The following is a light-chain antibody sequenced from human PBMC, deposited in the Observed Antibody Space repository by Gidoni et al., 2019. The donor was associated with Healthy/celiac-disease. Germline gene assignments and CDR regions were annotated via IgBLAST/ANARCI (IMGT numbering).Light chain of an antibody. CDR3: QQYNSYSYT. CDR2: DAS. V-gene: IGKV1-5*01. Sequence: DIQMTQSPSTLSASVGDRVTITCRASQSISSWLAWYTQKPVKAPKILIYDASSLESGVQSRFSGSGSGTEFTLTISSLQPDDFATYYCQQYNSYSYTFXQXTKLEIK. CDR1: QSISSW. J-gene: IGKJ2*01.